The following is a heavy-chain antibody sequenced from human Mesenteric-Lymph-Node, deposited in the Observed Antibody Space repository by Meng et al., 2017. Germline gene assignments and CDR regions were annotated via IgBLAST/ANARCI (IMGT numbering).Heavy chain of an antibody. CDR3: ARDGGANSAIY. CDR1: GFSFSSYG. J-gene: IGHJ4*02. V-gene: IGHV3-33*01. Sequence: GEPLKISCVASGFSFSSYGMHWVRQAPGKGLEWLSVIWFDGGLRYYGDSVKGRFSVSRDNSQNTLYLQMDSLRVDDTAVYYCARDGGANSAIYWGQGTLVTVSS. D-gene: IGHD4-23*01. CDR2: IWFDGGLR.